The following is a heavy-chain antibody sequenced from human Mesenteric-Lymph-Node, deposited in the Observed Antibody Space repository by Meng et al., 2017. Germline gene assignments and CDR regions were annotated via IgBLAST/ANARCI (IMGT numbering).Heavy chain of an antibody. CDR1: GFTFSDYY. CDR3: ARFQSITMIVESSDAFDI. J-gene: IGHJ3*02. Sequence: GESLKISCAASGFTFSDYYMSWIRQAPGKGLEWVSCISSSGSTIYYADSVKGRFTISRDNAKNSLYLQMNSLRAEDTAVYYCARFQSITMIVESSDAFDIWGQGTMVTVSS. CDR2: ISSSGSTI. D-gene: IGHD3-22*01. V-gene: IGHV3-11*04.